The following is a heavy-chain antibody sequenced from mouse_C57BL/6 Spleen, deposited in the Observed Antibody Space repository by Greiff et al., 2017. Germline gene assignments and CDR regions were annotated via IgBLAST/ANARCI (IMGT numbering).Heavy chain of an antibody. V-gene: IGHV1-85*01. CDR1: GYTFTSYD. CDR3: ARGSDYYGSSYVYFDY. D-gene: IGHD1-1*01. CDR2: IYPRDGST. Sequence: VQLVESGPELVKPGASVKLSCKASGYTFTSYDINWVKQRPGQGLEWIGWIYPRDGSTKYNEKFKGKATLTVDTSSSTAYMELHSLTSEDSAVYFCARGSDYYGSSYVYFDYWGQGTTLTVSS. J-gene: IGHJ2*01.